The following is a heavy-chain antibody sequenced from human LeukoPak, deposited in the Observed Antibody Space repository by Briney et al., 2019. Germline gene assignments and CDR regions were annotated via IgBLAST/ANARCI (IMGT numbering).Heavy chain of an antibody. J-gene: IGHJ3*01. CDR3: GQDPNGNYIGAFDF. V-gene: IGHV3-23*01. D-gene: IGHD4-17*01. Sequence: GGSLRLSCAASGLIFHNYALVCIRRSPGKGPKWVSAILGGGGTFYADAVKGRFTISRDNSKNPLYLQMNSLRAEDTATYYCGQDPNGNYIGAFDFWGRGTMVTVSS. CDR1: GLIFHNYA. CDR2: ILGGGGT.